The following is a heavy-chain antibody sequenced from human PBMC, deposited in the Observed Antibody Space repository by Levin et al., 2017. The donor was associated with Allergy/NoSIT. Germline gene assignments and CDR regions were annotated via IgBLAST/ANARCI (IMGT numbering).Heavy chain of an antibody. CDR2: INRDGSST. CDR1: GFTFNNYW. Sequence: LSLTCAASGFTFNNYWMHWVRQAPGKGLVWVSVINRDGSSTSYADSVEGRFTISRDNAKNTLYLQMNNLRAEDTALYYCARDGTTGMTRGSYGMDVWGQGTTVTVSS. CDR3: ARDGTTGMTRGSYGMDV. V-gene: IGHV3-74*01. J-gene: IGHJ6*02. D-gene: IGHD1-1*01.